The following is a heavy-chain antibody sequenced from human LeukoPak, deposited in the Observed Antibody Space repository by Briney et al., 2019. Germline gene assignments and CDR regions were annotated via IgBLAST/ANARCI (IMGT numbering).Heavy chain of an antibody. V-gene: IGHV1-18*01. CDR2: ISAYNGNT. D-gene: IGHD2-2*01. J-gene: IGHJ5*02. Sequence: ASVKVSCKASGYTFTSYGISWVRQAPGQGLEWMGWISAYNGNTNYAQKLQGRVTMTTDTSTSTAYMELRSLRSDDTAVYYGAKTYQLLDWFDPWGQGTLVTVSS. CDR3: AKTYQLLDWFDP. CDR1: GYTFTSYG.